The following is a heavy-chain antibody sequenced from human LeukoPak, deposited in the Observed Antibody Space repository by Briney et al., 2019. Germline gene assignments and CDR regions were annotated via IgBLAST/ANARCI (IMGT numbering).Heavy chain of an antibody. V-gene: IGHV3-7*01. D-gene: IGHD3-16*01. CDR3: TRDVREAYDI. CDR1: GFRFGGSW. CDR2: MNPDGSHR. Sequence: GGSLRLSCEASGFRFGGSWMNWVRQAPGKGPERVANMNPDGSHRLYVAPVRGRFTISRDNAKNLLYLQMNSLRVEDTAVYYCTRDVREAYDIWGHGTMVTVSS. J-gene: IGHJ3*02.